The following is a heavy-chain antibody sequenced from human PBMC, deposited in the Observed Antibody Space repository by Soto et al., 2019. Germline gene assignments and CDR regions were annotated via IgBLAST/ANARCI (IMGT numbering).Heavy chain of an antibody. Sequence: ASVKVSCKASGYTFSSYDFNWVRQATGQGLEWMGGINPSTDATGYAQKFQGRVSITGDASTSTAYMALSSLTSEDTAVYYCTIGGNDGYVWGGLRSWGQGTLVTVSS. CDR3: TIGGNDGYVWGGLRS. V-gene: IGHV1-8*03. CDR1: GYTFSSYD. J-gene: IGHJ5*02. D-gene: IGHD3-16*01. CDR2: INPSTDAT.